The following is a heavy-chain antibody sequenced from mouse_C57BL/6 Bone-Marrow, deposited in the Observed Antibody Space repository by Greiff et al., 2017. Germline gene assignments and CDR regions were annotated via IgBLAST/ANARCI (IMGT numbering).Heavy chain of an antibody. CDR2: IYPGSGST. CDR3: AREETTVGEDD. J-gene: IGHJ2*01. V-gene: IGHV1-55*01. Sequence: QVQLQQPGAELVKPGASVKMSCKASGYTFTSYWITWVKQRPGQGLEWIGEIYPGSGSTNYNEKFKSKATLTVDTSSSTAYMQLSSLTSEDSAVYCGAREETTVGEDDWGQGTTLTVDS. D-gene: IGHD1-1*01. CDR1: GYTFTSYW.